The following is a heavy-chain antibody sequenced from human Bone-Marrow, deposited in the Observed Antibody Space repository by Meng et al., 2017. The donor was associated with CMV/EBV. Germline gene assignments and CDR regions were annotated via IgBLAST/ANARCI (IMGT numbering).Heavy chain of an antibody. CDR3: ARGGEYQLLKFDY. Sequence: GESLKISCAASGFTFSSYSMNWVRQAPGKGLEWVSSNSSSSSNIYHADSVKGRFTTSRDNAKNSLYLQMNSLRAEDTAVYYCARGGEYQLLKFDYWGQGTLVTVSS. CDR2: NSSSSSNI. V-gene: IGHV3-21*01. CDR1: GFTFSSYS. J-gene: IGHJ4*02. D-gene: IGHD2-2*01.